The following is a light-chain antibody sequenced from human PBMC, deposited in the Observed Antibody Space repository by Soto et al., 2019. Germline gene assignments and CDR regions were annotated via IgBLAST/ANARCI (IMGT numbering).Light chain of an antibody. CDR2: AAS. CDR1: QDIEKW. J-gene: IGKJ3*01. CDR3: HQAGTFPFT. Sequence: DIQLTQSPSSVSASVGDTINITCRASQDIEKWLAWYQQKPGRAPKVLIYAASHLESGVPSRFSGSGSGTEFSLTICSLQTEDFATYFCHQAGTFPFTFGPGTKVDIK. V-gene: IGKV1-12*01.